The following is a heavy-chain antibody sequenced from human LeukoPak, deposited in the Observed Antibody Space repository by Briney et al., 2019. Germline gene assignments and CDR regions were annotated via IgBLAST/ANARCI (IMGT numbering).Heavy chain of an antibody. CDR1: GFTFSNYA. D-gene: IGHD6-13*01. CDR3: AKSARAAAGTSWFDP. Sequence: GGSLRLSCAASGFTFSNYAMNWVRQAPGKGLEWVSTISGNGGSTYYADSVKGRFTISRDNSKNTLYLQMNSLRAEDTAVYYCAKSARAAAGTSWFDPWGQGTLVTVSS. CDR2: ISGNGGST. J-gene: IGHJ5*02. V-gene: IGHV3-23*01.